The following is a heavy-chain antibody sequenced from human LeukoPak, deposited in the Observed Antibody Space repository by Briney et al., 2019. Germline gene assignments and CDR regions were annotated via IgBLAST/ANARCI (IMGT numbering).Heavy chain of an antibody. V-gene: IGHV4-59*01. CDR3: AREGLIWGAFDI. Sequence: SETLSLTCTVSGGSISSYYWSWIRQPPGKGLEWIGYIYYSGSTNYNPSLKSRVTISVDTSKNQFSLKLSFVTAADTAVYYCAREGLIWGAFDIWGQGTMVTVSS. CDR1: GGSISSYY. CDR2: IYYSGST. D-gene: IGHD2-8*01. J-gene: IGHJ3*02.